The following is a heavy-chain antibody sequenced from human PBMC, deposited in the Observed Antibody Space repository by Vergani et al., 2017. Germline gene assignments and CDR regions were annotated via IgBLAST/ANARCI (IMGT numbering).Heavy chain of an antibody. CDR1: GYSIGSDFY. CDR3: ARGNCGVNCPKYNWLAP. J-gene: IGHJ5*02. Sequence: QVRLEESGPGLVKPSETLSLTCSVSGYSIGSDFYWTWIRQPAGRGLEWIGRIYPNGNGNYNESLRSRLTMSIDTSRSQFSLSLSSVTAADTAVYYCARGNCGVNCPKYNWLAPWGRGILVTVSS. CDR2: IYPNGNG. V-gene: IGHV4-38-2*02. D-gene: IGHD2-21*01.